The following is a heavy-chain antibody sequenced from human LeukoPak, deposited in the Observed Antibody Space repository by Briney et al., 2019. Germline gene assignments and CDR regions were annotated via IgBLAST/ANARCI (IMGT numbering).Heavy chain of an antibody. CDR3: ARGEGSSIDY. J-gene: IGHJ4*02. Sequence: ASVKVSCKASGYTFTDYYMHWVRQAPGQGLEWMVWINPDSGGTNYAQKFQGRVTMTIDTSITTAYLELTRLTSDDTAVYYCARGEGSSIDYWGQGTLVSGS. CDR1: GYTFTDYY. V-gene: IGHV1-2*02. CDR2: INPDSGGT. D-gene: IGHD6-13*01.